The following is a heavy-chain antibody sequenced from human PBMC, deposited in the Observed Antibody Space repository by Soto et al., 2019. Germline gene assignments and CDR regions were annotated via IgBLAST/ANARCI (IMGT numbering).Heavy chain of an antibody. CDR1: GDSISSSTYF. Sequence: QLQLQESGPGLVKASETLSLICTVSGDSISSSTYFWGWIRQPPGKGMEWIGSIDYSGTTYYNTSLRTRTTISVDTSKNQFSLLLTSVTAADTAVYYCARHGANSGSYSDYFQHWGQGTLVTVSS. V-gene: IGHV4-39*01. J-gene: IGHJ1*01. CDR3: ARHGANSGSYSDYFQH. D-gene: IGHD1-26*01. CDR2: IDYSGTT.